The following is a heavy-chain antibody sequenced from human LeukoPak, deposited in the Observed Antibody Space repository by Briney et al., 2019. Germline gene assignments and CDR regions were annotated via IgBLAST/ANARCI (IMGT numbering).Heavy chain of an antibody. CDR3: ARDRPLGNAFDI. V-gene: IGHV1-18*01. Sequence: ASVKVSCKASGYTFTSYGISWVRQAPGQGLEWMGWISAYNGNTNYAQKLQGRVTMTTDTSTSTAYMELRSLRSDDTVVYYCARDRPLGNAFDIWGQGTMVTVSS. D-gene: IGHD3-16*01. J-gene: IGHJ3*02. CDR2: ISAYNGNT. CDR1: GYTFTSYG.